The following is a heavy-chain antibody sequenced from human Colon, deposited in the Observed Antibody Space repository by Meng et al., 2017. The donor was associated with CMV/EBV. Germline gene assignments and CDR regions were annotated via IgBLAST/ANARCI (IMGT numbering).Heavy chain of an antibody. Sequence: GGSLRLSCAASGFTFSSYSMNWVRQAPGKGLEWVSSISSSSSYIYYADSVKGRFTISRDNAKNSLYPQMNSLRAEDTAVYYCARDTPNSSGWYWGQGTLVTVSS. CDR3: ARDTPNSSGWY. V-gene: IGHV3-21*01. CDR2: ISSSSSYI. J-gene: IGHJ4*02. CDR1: GFTFSSYS. D-gene: IGHD6-19*01.